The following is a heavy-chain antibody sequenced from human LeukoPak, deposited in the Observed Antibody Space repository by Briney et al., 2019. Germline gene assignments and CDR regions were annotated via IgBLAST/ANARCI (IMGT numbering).Heavy chain of an antibody. CDR2: IHHSGSS. J-gene: IGHJ6*03. V-gene: IGHV4-39*07. D-gene: IGHD3-3*01. Sequence: SETLSLTCGVSGGSISSDDYYWGWIRQPPGKGLEWIVNIHHSGSSYYNPSLKSRVTISVDRSKNQFSLKLSSVTAADTAVYYCARGSVFTIFGSGLGYYYMDVWGKGTTVTVSS. CDR3: ARGSVFTIFGSGLGYYYMDV. CDR1: GGSISSDDYY.